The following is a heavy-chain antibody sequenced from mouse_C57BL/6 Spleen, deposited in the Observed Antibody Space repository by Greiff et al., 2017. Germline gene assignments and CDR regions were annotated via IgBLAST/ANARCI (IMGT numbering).Heavy chain of an antibody. Sequence: VKLQESGPELVKPGASVKISCKASGYTFTDYYINWVKQRPGQGLEWIGWIFPGSGSTYYNEKFKGKATLTVDKSSSTAYMLLSSLTSEDSAVYFCARQGYGSSLYAMDYWGQGTSVTVSS. CDR3: ARQGYGSSLYAMDY. D-gene: IGHD1-1*01. CDR1: GYTFTDYY. J-gene: IGHJ4*01. CDR2: IFPGSGST. V-gene: IGHV1-75*01.